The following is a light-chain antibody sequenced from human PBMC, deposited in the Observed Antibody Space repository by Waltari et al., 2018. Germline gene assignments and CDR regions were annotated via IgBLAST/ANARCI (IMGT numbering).Light chain of an antibody. Sequence: DIVLTQSPGTLSLSPGERVTISCRASQSVSRALAWYQQKPGQAPRLLIYGASSRATGIPDRFSGSGSGTNFSLTISRLEPEDFAVYYCQHYVRLPVTFGQGTKVEIK. CDR2: GAS. J-gene: IGKJ1*01. CDR3: QHYVRLPVT. CDR1: QSVSRA. V-gene: IGKV3-20*01.